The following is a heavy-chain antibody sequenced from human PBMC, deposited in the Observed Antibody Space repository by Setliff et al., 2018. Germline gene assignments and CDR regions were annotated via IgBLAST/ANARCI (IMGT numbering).Heavy chain of an antibody. CDR3: TRDWGGVGATNAFDI. CDR1: GFTFSTYW. D-gene: IGHD1-26*01. V-gene: IGHV3-74*01. Sequence: HPVGSLRLSCEVSGFTFSTYWMHWVRQAPGNGLVWVSRINSDGSNTTYADSVKGRFTISRDNAKNTVYLQMTRLTAEDTAVYYCTRDWGGVGATNAFDIWGQGTTVTVSS. J-gene: IGHJ3*02. CDR2: INSDGSNT.